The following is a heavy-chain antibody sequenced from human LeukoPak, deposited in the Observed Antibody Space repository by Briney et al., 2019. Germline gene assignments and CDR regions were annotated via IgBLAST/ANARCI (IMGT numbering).Heavy chain of an antibody. D-gene: IGHD5-18*01. V-gene: IGHV4-39*07. CDR3: ARGSSGYSYG. Sequence: SETLSLTCTVSGGSISSSSYYWGWIRQPPGKGLEWIGSIYYSGSTYYNPSLKSRVTISVDTSKNQFSLKLSSVTAADTAVYYCARGSSGYSYGWGQGTLVTVSS. CDR1: GGSISSSSYY. CDR2: IYYSGST. J-gene: IGHJ4*02.